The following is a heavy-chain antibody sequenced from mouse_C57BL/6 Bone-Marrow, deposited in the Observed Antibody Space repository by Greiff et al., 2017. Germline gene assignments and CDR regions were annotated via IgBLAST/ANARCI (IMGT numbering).Heavy chain of an antibody. V-gene: IGHV1-55*01. Sequence: VQLQQPGAELVKPGASVKMSCKASGYTFTSYWITWVKQRPGQGLEWIGDIYPGSGSTNYNEKFKSKATLTVDTSSSTAYMPLSNLTSEVSAVYYCARKVKVYGNYGFAYWGQGTLVTVSA. D-gene: IGHD2-1*01. CDR1: GYTFTSYW. J-gene: IGHJ3*01. CDR2: IYPGSGST. CDR3: ARKVKVYGNYGFAY.